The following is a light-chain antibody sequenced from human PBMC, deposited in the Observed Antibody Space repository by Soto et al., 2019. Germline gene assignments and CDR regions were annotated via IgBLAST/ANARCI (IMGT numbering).Light chain of an antibody. V-gene: IGKV1-33*01. CDR1: QDISNH. J-gene: IGKJ5*01. CDR3: QQYYNLPIT. Sequence: DIQMTXSXXXXXSSXXXXVXITGQASQDISNHLNWYQQKPGKAPKLLIYDASNLETGVPSRFSGSGSGTDFTVTISSLQPEDFATYSCQQYYNLPITFGQGTRLEIK. CDR2: DAS.